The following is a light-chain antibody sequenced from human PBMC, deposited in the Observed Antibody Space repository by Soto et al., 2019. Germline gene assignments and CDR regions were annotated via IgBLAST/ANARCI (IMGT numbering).Light chain of an antibody. CDR1: QSISRQ. J-gene: IGKJ1*01. V-gene: IGKV1-5*03. CDR3: LQYQSYWT. CDR2: QAS. Sequence: DIQMTQSPSTLSASVGDIVSITCRASQSISRQLAWYQQQPGKAPNLLIYQASNLETGVPSRFTGSGSGTEFTLTISSLQPDDLAPYYCLQYQSYWTFGQGTKVEVK.